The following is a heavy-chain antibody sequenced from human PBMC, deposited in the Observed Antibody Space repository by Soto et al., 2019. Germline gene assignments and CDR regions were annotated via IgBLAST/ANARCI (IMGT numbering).Heavy chain of an antibody. CDR3: AKHGSRWWDSWFDP. D-gene: IGHD6-13*01. CDR2: ISGSGGST. CDR1: GFTFNIYA. Sequence: EVQLLESGGGLVQPGGSLRLSCAASGFTFNIYAISWVRQAPGKGLEWVSGISGSGGSTYYADSVKGRFTISRDNSKNTLYLQMNSLRVEDTAVYYCAKHGSRWWDSWFDPWGQGTLVTVSS. V-gene: IGHV3-23*01. J-gene: IGHJ5*02.